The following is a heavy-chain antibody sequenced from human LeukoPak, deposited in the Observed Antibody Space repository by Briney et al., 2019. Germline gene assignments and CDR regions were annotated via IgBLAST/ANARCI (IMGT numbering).Heavy chain of an antibody. J-gene: IGHJ5*02. CDR1: GYSFTSNH. CDR2: INPSGDST. CDR3: AKLAASETGEGS. D-gene: IGHD6-13*01. V-gene: IGHV1-46*01. Sequence: ASVKISCKASGYSFTSNHIQCVRQAPGQGLEWMGVINPSGDSTSYAQKFQGRVTMTRDTSTSTVYMELSSLRSEDTAIYYCAKLAASETGEGSWGQGTLVTVSS.